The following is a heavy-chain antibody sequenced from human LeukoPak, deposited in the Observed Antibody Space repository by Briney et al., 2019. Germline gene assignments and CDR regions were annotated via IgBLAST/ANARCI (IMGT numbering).Heavy chain of an antibody. CDR3: ARGGSRSYTSSTLDY. CDR2: ISYSGST. J-gene: IGHJ4*02. V-gene: IGHV4-59*12. CDR1: GGSTTVYY. Sequence: SETLSLTCSVSGGSTTVYYWNWIRQSPGKGLEWIGSISYSGSTNYNPSLKSRVTISIDTSKNRFSLKVSSVIGADTAMYYCARGGSRSYTSSTLDYWGQGTLVTVSS. D-gene: IGHD6-6*01.